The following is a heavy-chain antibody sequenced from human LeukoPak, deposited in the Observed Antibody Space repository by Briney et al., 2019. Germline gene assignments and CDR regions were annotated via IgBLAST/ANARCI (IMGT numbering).Heavy chain of an antibody. CDR2: IIPIFGTA. D-gene: IGHD3-3*01. CDR1: GGTFSSYA. J-gene: IGHJ6*02. CDR3: AITIFGVVNGMDV. Sequence: SVKVSCKASGGTFSSYAISWVRQAPGQGLEWMGGIIPIFGTANYAQRFQGRVTITADESTSTAYMELSSLRSEDTAVYYCAITIFGVVNGMDVWGQGTTVTVSS. V-gene: IGHV1-69*13.